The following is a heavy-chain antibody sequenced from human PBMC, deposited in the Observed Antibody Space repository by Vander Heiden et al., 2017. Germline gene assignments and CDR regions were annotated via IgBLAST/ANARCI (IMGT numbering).Heavy chain of an antibody. Sequence: VQLQESGPGLVRPSETLPLTCAVSGASRGNYYWTWLRQPAGKALEWLGRIYTGGSTNYNPSLKSRVTMSVATSKNQFSLKLTSVTAADTAVYYCVGNYYDSRGYYFIDSWGQGTLVTVS. CDR1: GASRGNYY. D-gene: IGHD3-22*01. J-gene: IGHJ4*02. CDR2: IYTGGST. V-gene: IGHV4-4*07. CDR3: VGNYYDSRGYYFIDS.